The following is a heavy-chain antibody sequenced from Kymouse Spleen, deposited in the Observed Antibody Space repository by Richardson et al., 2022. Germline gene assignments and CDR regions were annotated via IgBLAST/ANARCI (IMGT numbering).Heavy chain of an antibody. CDR3: AKDIGTGTFFDY. Sequence: EVQLVESGGGLVQPGRSLRLSCAASGFTFDDYAMHWVRQAPGKGLEWVSGISWNSGSIGYADSVKGRFTISRDNAKNSLYLQMNSLRAEDTALYYCAKDIGTGTFFDYWGQGTLVTVSS. V-gene: IGHV3-9*01. D-gene: IGHD1-7*01. CDR2: ISWNSGSI. J-gene: IGHJ4*02. CDR1: GFTFDDYA.